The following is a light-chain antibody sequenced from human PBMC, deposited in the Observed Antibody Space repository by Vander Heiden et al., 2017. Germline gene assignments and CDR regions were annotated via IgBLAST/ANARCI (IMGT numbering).Light chain of an antibody. CDR1: QSVSSY. J-gene: IGKJ4*01. CDR2: DAS. CDR3: QQRSNWLT. Sequence: EIVLTQSPATLSLSPGERATLSCRASQSVSSYLAWYQQKPGQAPRPLIYDASNRATGIPARFSGSGSGTDFTLTISSLEPEDFAVYYWQQRSNWLTFGGGTKVEIK. V-gene: IGKV3-11*01.